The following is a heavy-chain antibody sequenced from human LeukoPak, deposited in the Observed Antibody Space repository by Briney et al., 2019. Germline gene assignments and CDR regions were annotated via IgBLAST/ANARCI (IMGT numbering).Heavy chain of an antibody. CDR3: ARRAWGAAAGTGVFDY. V-gene: IGHV4-34*01. CDR1: GGSFSGYY. CDR2: INHSGST. Sequence: SETLSLTCAVYGGSFSGYYWSWIRQPPGKGLEWIGEINHSGSTNYNPSLKSRVTISVDTSKNQFSLKLSSVTAADTAVYYCARRAWGAAAGTGVFDYWGQGTLVTVSS. D-gene: IGHD6-13*01. J-gene: IGHJ4*02.